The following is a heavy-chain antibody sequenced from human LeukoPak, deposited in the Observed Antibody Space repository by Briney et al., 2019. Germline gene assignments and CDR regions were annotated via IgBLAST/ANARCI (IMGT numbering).Heavy chain of an antibody. Sequence: GGSLRLSCAASGFTFSSYGMHWVRQAPGKGLEWVAFIRYDGSNKYYADSVKGRFTISRDNSKNTLYLQMNSLRAEDTAVYYCAKDNLSSGWYPYYFDYWGQGTLVTVSS. V-gene: IGHV3-30*02. J-gene: IGHJ4*02. CDR2: IRYDGSNK. CDR3: AKDNLSSGWYPYYFDY. CDR1: GFTFSSYG. D-gene: IGHD6-19*01.